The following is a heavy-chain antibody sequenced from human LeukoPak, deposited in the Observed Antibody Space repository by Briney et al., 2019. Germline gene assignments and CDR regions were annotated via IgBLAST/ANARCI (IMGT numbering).Heavy chain of an antibody. V-gene: IGHV3-48*04. D-gene: IGHD3-9*01. CDR1: GFTFSSYS. J-gene: IGHJ5*02. CDR2: ISSSGTNI. Sequence: GGSLRLSCAASGFTFSSYSLNWVRQAPGKGLEWISYISSSGTNIDYADSVKSRFTISRDNGKNSLYLQMNRLRAEDTAVYYCARTAFDWSQVGGNWFDPWGQGTLVTVSP. CDR3: ARTAFDWSQVGGNWFDP.